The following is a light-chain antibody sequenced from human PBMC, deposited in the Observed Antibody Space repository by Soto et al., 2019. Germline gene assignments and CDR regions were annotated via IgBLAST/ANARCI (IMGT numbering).Light chain of an antibody. V-gene: IGKV3-11*01. Sequence: EIVLTQSPATLSLSPGERATVSCRASQSVSSSLTWYQQKPGQAPRLLIYDASNRATGIPARFSGSGSGTDFALTISTLEPEDFAVYYCQQRGNWPYTFGQGTKLEIK. CDR2: DAS. CDR3: QQRGNWPYT. J-gene: IGKJ2*01. CDR1: QSVSSS.